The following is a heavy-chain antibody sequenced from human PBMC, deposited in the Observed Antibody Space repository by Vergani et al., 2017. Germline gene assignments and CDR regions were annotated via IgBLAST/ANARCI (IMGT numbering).Heavy chain of an antibody. CDR2: INHSGST. V-gene: IGHV4-34*01. CDR1: GGSFSGYY. Sequence: QVQLQQWGAGLLKPSETLSLTCAVYGGSFSGYYWSWIRQPQGKGLEWIGEINHSGSTNYNPDLNSRVTISVATSKTQFSLKLSSVTAADTAVYYCASSWTGSYWYYYYGMDVWGQGTTVTVSS. CDR3: ASSWTGSYWYYYYGMDV. D-gene: IGHD1-26*01. J-gene: IGHJ6*02.